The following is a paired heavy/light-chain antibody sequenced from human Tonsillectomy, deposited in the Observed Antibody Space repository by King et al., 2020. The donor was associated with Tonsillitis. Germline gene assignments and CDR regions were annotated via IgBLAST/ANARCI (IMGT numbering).Light chain of an antibody. J-gene: IGKJ4*01. CDR2: DAS. CDR3: QQRSNWPRLT. Sequence: EIVLTQSPATLSLSPGERATLSCRASQSVTTYLAWYQQKPGQAPRLLIYDASNRATGIPARFSGSGSGTDFTLTISSLEPEDFAIYYCQQRSNWPRLTFGGGTKVEIK. V-gene: IGKV3-11*01. CDR1: QSVTTY.
Heavy chain of an antibody. CDR2: ISYDGSNK. Sequence: QVQLVESGGGVVQPGRSLRLSCAASGFTFSSYAMHWVRQAPGKGLEWVAFISYDGSNKYYADSVKGRFTISRDNSENTLFLHMNSLRAEDTAVYYCADIVYHYDNSGSPDSWGQGTLVTVSS. D-gene: IGHD3-22*01. J-gene: IGHJ4*02. CDR3: ADIVYHYDNSGSPDS. V-gene: IGHV3-30-3*01. CDR1: GFTFSSYA.